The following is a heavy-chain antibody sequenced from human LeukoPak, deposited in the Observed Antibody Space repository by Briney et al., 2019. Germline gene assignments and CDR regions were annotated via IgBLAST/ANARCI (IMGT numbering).Heavy chain of an antibody. V-gene: IGHV3-7*01. CDR3: ARLGFYDYVWGSYRYPDY. Sequence: PGGSLRLSCAASGFTFSSYWMSWVRQAPGKGLEWVANIKQGGSEKYYVDSVKGRFTISRDDAKNSLYLQMNSLRAEDTAVYYCARLGFYDYVWGSYRYPDYWGQGTLVTVSS. J-gene: IGHJ4*02. CDR1: GFTFSSYW. D-gene: IGHD3-16*02. CDR2: IKQGGSEK.